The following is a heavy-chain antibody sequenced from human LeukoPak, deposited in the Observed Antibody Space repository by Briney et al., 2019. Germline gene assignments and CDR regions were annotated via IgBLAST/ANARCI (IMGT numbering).Heavy chain of an antibody. Sequence: GASVKVSCKASGYTFTGYYMHWVRQAPGQGLEWMGWINPNSGGTNYAQKFQGRVTITRNTSISTAYMELSSLRSEDTAVYYCARGPYSRAPLRYCSGGSCYWGYYYYYMDVWGKGTTVTVSS. D-gene: IGHD2-15*01. CDR3: ARGPYSRAPLRYCSGGSCYWGYYYYYMDV. J-gene: IGHJ6*03. CDR1: GYTFTGYY. CDR2: INPNSGGT. V-gene: IGHV1-2*02.